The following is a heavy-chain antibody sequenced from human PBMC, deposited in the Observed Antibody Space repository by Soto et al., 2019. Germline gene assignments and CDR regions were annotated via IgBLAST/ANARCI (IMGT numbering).Heavy chain of an antibody. Sequence: PGGSLRLSCAASGFTFSSYSMNWVRQAPGKGLEWVSSISSSSSYIYYADSVKGRLTISRDNAKNSLYLQMNSLRAEDTAVYYCARGYSYYDYYGMDVWGQGTTVTVSS. V-gene: IGHV3-21*04. J-gene: IGHJ6*02. CDR3: ARGYSYYDYYGMDV. CDR2: ISSSSSYI. D-gene: IGHD5-18*01. CDR1: GFTFSSYS.